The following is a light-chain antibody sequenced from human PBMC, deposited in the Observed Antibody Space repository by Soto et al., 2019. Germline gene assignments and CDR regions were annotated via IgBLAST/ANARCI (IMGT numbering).Light chain of an antibody. J-gene: IGKJ5*01. Sequence: AIRMTQSPSSFSASTGDTVTITCRASQTISSYLAWYQQKPGKAPKLLIYAASTMQSGVPSRFSGSESGTDFTLNISYLQSEDFATYYCQQFYSYPTTFGQGTRLEIK. CDR3: QQFYSYPTT. CDR1: QTISSY. CDR2: AAS. V-gene: IGKV1-8*01.